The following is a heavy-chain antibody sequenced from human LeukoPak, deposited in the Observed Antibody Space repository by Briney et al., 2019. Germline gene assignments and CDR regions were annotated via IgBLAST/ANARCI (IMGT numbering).Heavy chain of an antibody. CDR3: ATIGGEIAAAVLDYMDV. J-gene: IGHJ6*03. V-gene: IGHV3-53*05. Sequence: GGSLRLSCAASGFTVSSNYMTWVRQAPGKGLEWVSVIHSGGGTYYADSVRGRFTISRDNSKNTLYLQMSSLRSEDTAVYYCATIGGEIAAAVLDYMDVWGKGTTVTVSS. CDR2: IHSGGGT. CDR1: GFTVSSNY. D-gene: IGHD6-13*01.